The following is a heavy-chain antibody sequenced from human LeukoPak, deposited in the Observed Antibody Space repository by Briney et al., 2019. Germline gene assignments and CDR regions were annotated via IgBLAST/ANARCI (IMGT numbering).Heavy chain of an antibody. J-gene: IGHJ5*02. D-gene: IGHD6-13*01. CDR2: INHSGST. CDR1: GGSFSGYY. Sequence: SETLSLTCAVYGGSFSGYYWSWIRQPPGKGLEWIGEINHSGSTNYNPSLKSRVTILVDTSKNQFSLKLSSVTAADTAVYYCARAPGIAAAGLPPWGQGTLVTVSS. CDR3: ARAPGIAAAGLPP. V-gene: IGHV4-34*01.